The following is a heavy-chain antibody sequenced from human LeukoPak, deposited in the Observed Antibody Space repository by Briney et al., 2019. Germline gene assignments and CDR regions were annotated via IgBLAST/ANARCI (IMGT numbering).Heavy chain of an antibody. D-gene: IGHD1-1*01. CDR1: GFTFSTYA. V-gene: IGHV3-23*01. Sequence: PGGSLRLSCAASGFTFSTYAMNWVRQAPGKGLEWVSIISGSGTTTYYAGSVKGRFTISRDNSKNTLFLQMNSLRAEDTAIYYCAKDLWNEGICDYWGQGTLVTVSS. J-gene: IGHJ4*02. CDR3: AKDLWNEGICDY. CDR2: ISGSGTTT.